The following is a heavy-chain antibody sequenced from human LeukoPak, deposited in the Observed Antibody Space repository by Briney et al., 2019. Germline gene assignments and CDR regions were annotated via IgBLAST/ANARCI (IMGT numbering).Heavy chain of an antibody. V-gene: IGHV3-7*04. J-gene: IGHJ4*02. Sequence: GGSLRLSCAASGSTFSTYWMSWVRQAPGKGLEWVANIHQDGNEKYYVDSVKGRFTISRDNTKNSLYLQMNSLRAEDTAVYYCARGDKFSGDYWGQGTLVTVSS. CDR1: GSTFSTYW. D-gene: IGHD2-15*01. CDR3: ARGDKFSGDY. CDR2: IHQDGNEK.